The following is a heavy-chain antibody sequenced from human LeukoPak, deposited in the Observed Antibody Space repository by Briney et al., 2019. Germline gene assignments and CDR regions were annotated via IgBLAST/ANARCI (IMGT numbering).Heavy chain of an antibody. CDR1: GGSIRSYY. Sequence: SETLSLTCTVSGGSIRSYYWSWIRQPPGKGLEWIANIYYSGSTNYNPSLKSRVIISLDTSKNQFSLKLSSVTAADAAVHYCAGDSSMGVWGRGTTVTVSS. CDR2: IYYSGST. V-gene: IGHV4-59*01. CDR3: AGDSSMGV. J-gene: IGHJ6*02.